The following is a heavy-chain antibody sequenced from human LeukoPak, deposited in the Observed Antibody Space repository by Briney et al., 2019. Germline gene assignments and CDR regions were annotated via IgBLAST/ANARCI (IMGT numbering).Heavy chain of an antibody. J-gene: IGHJ1*01. CDR3: ARVAYGDYEEYFQH. Sequence: ASVKVSCKASGYTFTSYYMHWVRQAPGQGLEWMGWINPNSGGTNYAQKFQGWVTMTRDTSISTAYMELSRLRSDDTAVYYCARVAYGDYEEYFQHWGQGTLVTVSS. D-gene: IGHD4-17*01. CDR2: INPNSGGT. CDR1: GYTFTSYY. V-gene: IGHV1-2*04.